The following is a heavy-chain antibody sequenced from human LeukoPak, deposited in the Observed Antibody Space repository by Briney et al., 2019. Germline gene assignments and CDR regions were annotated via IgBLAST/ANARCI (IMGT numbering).Heavy chain of an antibody. J-gene: IGHJ4*02. Sequence: ASVTVSCKASGYTFTSYAMNWVRQAPGQGLEWMGWINAGNGNTKYSQKFQGRVTITRDTSASTAYMELSSLRSEDTAVYYCAKVKVGFGEMAYFDYWGQGTLVTVSS. CDR2: INAGNGNT. D-gene: IGHD3-10*01. CDR1: GYTFTSYA. V-gene: IGHV1-3*01. CDR3: AKVKVGFGEMAYFDY.